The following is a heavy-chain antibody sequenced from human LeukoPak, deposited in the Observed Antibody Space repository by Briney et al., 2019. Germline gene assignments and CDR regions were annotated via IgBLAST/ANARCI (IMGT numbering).Heavy chain of an antibody. V-gene: IGHV3-30*18. CDR2: ISSDGSIK. D-gene: IGHD3-3*01. CDR3: VKEYHSRGFGAYFDY. Sequence: GGSLRLSCSASGFTFSSRWMSWVRQAPGKGLEWVAVISSDGSIKVYADSVKGRFTLSRDNSINTVDLQMNSLRAEDTAVYYCVKEYHSRGFGAYFDYWGQGTLVTVSS. J-gene: IGHJ4*02. CDR1: GFTFSSRW.